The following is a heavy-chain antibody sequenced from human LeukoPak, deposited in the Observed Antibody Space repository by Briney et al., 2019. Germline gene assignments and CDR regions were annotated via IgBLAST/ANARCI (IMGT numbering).Heavy chain of an antibody. CDR3: ARARRSGGITMVRGVKDRGWFDS. D-gene: IGHD3-10*01. CDR1: GFTFSSYW. J-gene: IGHJ5*01. V-gene: IGHV3-23*01. CDR2: ISGSGGST. Sequence: GGSLRLSCAASGFTFSSYWMSWVRQAPGKGLEWVSAISGSGGSTYYADSVKGRFTISRDNSKNTLYLQMNSLRAEDTAVFYCARARRSGGITMVRGVKDRGWFDSWGQGILVTVSS.